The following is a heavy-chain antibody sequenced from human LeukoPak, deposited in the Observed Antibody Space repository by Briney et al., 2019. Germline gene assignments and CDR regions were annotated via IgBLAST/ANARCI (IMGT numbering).Heavy chain of an antibody. V-gene: IGHV4-38-2*02. CDR1: GYSISSGYY. J-gene: IGHJ5*02. D-gene: IGHD2-15*01. CDR3: ARVLLPCWFDP. CDR2: IYHSGST. Sequence: SETLSLTCTVSGYSISSGYYWGWIRQPPGKGLEWIGSIYHSGSTYYNPSLKSRVTISVDTSKNQFSLKLSSVTAADTAVYYCARVLLPCWFDPWGQGTLVTVSS.